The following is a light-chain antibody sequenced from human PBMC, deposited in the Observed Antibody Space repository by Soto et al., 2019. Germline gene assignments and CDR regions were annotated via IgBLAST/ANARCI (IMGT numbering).Light chain of an antibody. CDR1: SSDVGGYNY. J-gene: IGLJ2*01. CDR3: SSFAGNNNLV. V-gene: IGLV2-8*01. Sequence: QSVLTQPPSASGSPGQSVTISCTGTSSDVGGYNYVSWYQQHPGKAPKLMISEVSKRPSGVPDRFSGSKSGNTASLTVSGLQAQDEADYYCSSFAGNNNLVFGAGTKLTLL. CDR2: EVS.